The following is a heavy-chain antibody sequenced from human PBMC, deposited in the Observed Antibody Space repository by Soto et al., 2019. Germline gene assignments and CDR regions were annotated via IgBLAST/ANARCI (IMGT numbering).Heavy chain of an antibody. CDR2: ILYSGST. J-gene: IGHJ4*02. CDR3: ARLGSSGWYQGSYFDY. D-gene: IGHD6-19*01. CDR1: GGSITRNNNY. V-gene: IGHV4-39*01. Sequence: QLQLQESGPGLVKPSETLSLTCIVSGGSITRNNNYWGWIRQSQGKGLEWIGSILYSGSTNYNPSLKSRVTLSVETSKNQFALKMSSVTAADTAVYYCARLGSSGWYQGSYFDYWGQGTLVTVSA.